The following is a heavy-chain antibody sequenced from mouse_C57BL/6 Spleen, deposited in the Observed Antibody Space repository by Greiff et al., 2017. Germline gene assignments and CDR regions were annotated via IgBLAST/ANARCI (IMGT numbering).Heavy chain of an antibody. CDR3: ARSSSNYDYAMDY. Sequence: QVQLQQPGTELVKPGASVKLSCKASGYTFTSYWMHWVKQRPGQGLEWIGNINPSNGGTTYNEKFKSKATLTVDKSSSTAYMQLSSLTSEDSAVYYCARSSSNYDYAMDYWGQGTSVTVSS. V-gene: IGHV1-53*01. D-gene: IGHD2-5*01. CDR1: GYTFTSYW. J-gene: IGHJ4*01. CDR2: INPSNGGT.